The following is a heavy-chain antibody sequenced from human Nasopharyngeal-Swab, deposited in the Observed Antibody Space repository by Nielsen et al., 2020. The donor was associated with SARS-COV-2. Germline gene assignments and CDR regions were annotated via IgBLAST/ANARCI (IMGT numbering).Heavy chain of an antibody. CDR3: AKVAAVLNHYYGDYFDY. V-gene: IGHV3-30*18. D-gene: IGHD3-10*01. CDR1: GFTFSSYG. J-gene: IGHJ4*02. CDR2: ISYDGSNK. Sequence: GESLKISCAASGFTFSSYGMHWVRQAPGKGLEWVAVISYDGSNKYYADSVKGRFTISRDNSKNTLYLQMNSLRAEDKAVYYCAKVAAVLNHYYGDYFDYWGQGTLVTVSS.